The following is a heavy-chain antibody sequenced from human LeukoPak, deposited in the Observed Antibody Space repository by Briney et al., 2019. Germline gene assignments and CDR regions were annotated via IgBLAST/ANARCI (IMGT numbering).Heavy chain of an antibody. CDR1: GFTFSSYS. D-gene: IGHD4-17*01. CDR2: ISSGSSAI. Sequence: GGSLRLSCGASGFTFSSYSLNWVRQAPGKGLEWVSIISSGSSAIFSADALKGRFTISRDDAKNLLYLDMNSLRAEDTAVYYCARGHTAVTRHFDFWGQGTLVTVSS. V-gene: IGHV3-21*01. J-gene: IGHJ4*02. CDR3: ARGHTAVTRHFDF.